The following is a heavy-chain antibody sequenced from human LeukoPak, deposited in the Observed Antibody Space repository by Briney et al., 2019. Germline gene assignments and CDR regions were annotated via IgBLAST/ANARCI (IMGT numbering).Heavy chain of an antibody. CDR2: TYYSGST. V-gene: IGHV4-30-4*01. CDR3: ARPYYYDSRIDP. Sequence: SETLSLTCTVSGGSSSSGDYYWSWIRQPPGKGLEWIAYTYYSGSTYYNPSLKSLTTISVATSKNQFSLRLSSVTAADTAVYYCARPYYYDSRIDPWGQGTLVTVSS. CDR1: GGSSSSGDYY. D-gene: IGHD3-22*01. J-gene: IGHJ5*02.